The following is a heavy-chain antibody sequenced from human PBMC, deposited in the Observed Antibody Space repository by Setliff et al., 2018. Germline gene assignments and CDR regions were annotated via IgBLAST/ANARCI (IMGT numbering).Heavy chain of an antibody. CDR3: ARDSATQYDFWSGPQYYYYMDV. D-gene: IGHD3-3*01. V-gene: IGHV3-30*02. CDR1: GFTFSNYG. CDR2: IWNDGSNK. Sequence: PGGSLRLSCVASGFTFSNYGIHWVRQAPGKGLEWVALIWNDGSNKFYGDSVRGRFTISRDNSKSTLYLQMNSLRAEDTAVYYCARDSATQYDFWSGPQYYYYMDVWGKGTTVTVSS. J-gene: IGHJ6*03.